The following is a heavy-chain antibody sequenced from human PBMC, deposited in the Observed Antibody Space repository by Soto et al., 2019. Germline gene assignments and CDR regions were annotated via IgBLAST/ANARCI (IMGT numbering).Heavy chain of an antibody. CDR2: IYYSGST. D-gene: IGHD6-6*01. J-gene: IGHJ5*02. Sequence: SETLSLTCTVSGGSISSGGYYWSWIRQHPGKGLEWIGYIYYSGSTNYNPSLKSRVTISVDTSKNQFSLKLSSVTAADTAVYYCARSFEYSSSSWVYWFDPWGQGTLVTVSS. CDR3: ARSFEYSSSSWVYWFDP. V-gene: IGHV4-61*08. CDR1: GGSISSGGYY.